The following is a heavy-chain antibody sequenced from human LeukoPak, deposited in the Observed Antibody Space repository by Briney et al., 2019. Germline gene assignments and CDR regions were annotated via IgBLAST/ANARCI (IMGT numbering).Heavy chain of an antibody. CDR2: INTDGSVT. CDR1: GFTFSTYG. V-gene: IGHV3-74*03. CDR3: AKDYNYGQTDS. Sequence: GGSLRLSCAASGFTFSTYGMSWVRQAPGKGLEWVSTINTDGSVTTHADSVKGRFTISRDNAENTLYLQMNSLRGEDTAVYYCAKDYNYGQTDSWGQGTLVTVSS. J-gene: IGHJ4*02. D-gene: IGHD5-18*01.